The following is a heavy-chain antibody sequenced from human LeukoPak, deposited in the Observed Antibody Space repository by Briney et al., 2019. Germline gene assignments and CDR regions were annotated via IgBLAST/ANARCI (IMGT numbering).Heavy chain of an antibody. V-gene: IGHV1-2*02. Sequence: ASVKVSCKASGYTFTGYYMHWVRQAPGQGLEWMGWINPNSGGTNYAQKFQGRVTMTRGTSISTAYMELSRLRSDDAAVYYCARRGRAAANFDIWGQGTMVTVSS. CDR1: GYTFTGYY. D-gene: IGHD2-2*01. J-gene: IGHJ3*02. CDR2: INPNSGGT. CDR3: ARRGRAAANFDI.